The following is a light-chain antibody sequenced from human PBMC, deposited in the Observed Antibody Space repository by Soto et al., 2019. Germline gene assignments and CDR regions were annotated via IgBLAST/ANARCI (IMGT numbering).Light chain of an antibody. V-gene: IGKV3-20*01. CDR2: GAS. Sequence: EIVLTQSPGTLSLSLGERATLSCIASQSVSNNYLAWYQKKPGQAPRLLIYGASNRATGIPERFSGSGSGTDFTLTISRLEPEDFAVYYCQQYGSSGTFGQATKVDIK. J-gene: IGKJ1*01. CDR3: QQYGSSGT. CDR1: QSVSNNY.